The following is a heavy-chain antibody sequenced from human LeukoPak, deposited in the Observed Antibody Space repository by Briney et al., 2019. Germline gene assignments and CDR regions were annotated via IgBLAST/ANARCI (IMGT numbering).Heavy chain of an antibody. Sequence: SETLSLTCTVSGGSISTYYWSWIRQPPGKGLEWIGYIYYTGSTSYNPSLKSRVTMSLDASKNQFSLELNSVTPADTAVYYCARGHQYYDFWSGSAPPMDVWGKGTTVTVSS. CDR2: IYYTGST. CDR1: GGSISTYY. CDR3: ARGHQYYDFWSGSAPPMDV. V-gene: IGHV4-59*01. J-gene: IGHJ6*04. D-gene: IGHD3-3*01.